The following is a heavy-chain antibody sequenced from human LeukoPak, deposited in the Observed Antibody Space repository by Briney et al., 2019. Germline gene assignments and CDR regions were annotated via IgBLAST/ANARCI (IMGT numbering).Heavy chain of an antibody. CDR1: GFTFSSYG. D-gene: IGHD2-15*01. CDR2: ISYDGSNK. V-gene: IGHV3-30*03. J-gene: IGHJ4*02. Sequence: PGRSLRLSCAASGFTFSSYGMHWVRQAPGKGLEWVAVISYDGSNKYYADSVKGRFTISRDNSKNTLYLQMSSLRAEDTAVYYCARYCSGASSYSGVDYWGQGTLVPVSS. CDR3: ARYCSGASSYSGVDY.